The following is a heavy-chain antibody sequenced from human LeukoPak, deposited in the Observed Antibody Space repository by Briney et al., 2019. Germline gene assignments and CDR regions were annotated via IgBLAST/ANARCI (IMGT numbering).Heavy chain of an antibody. D-gene: IGHD3-10*01. V-gene: IGHV4-59*01. J-gene: IGHJ5*02. CDR1: GGSISSYY. CDR3: ARDGSGSYLNWFDP. Sequence: SETLSLTRTVSGGSISSYYWNWIRQPPGKGLEWIGHTYNSGSTNYNPSLKSRVTISVDTSKNQFSLKLTSVTAADTAVYYCARDGSGSYLNWFDPWGQGTLVTVSS. CDR2: TYNSGST.